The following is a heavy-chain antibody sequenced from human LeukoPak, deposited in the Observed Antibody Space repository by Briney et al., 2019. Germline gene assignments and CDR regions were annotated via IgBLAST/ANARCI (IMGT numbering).Heavy chain of an antibody. J-gene: IGHJ3*02. CDR3: ARAIAGAGMHAFDI. CDR1: GGSFSAYY. D-gene: IGHD6-13*01. V-gene: IGHV4-34*01. CDR2: IYHSGST. Sequence: SETLSLTCGVYGGSFSAYYWSWIRQPPGKGLEWIGEIYHSGSTNYNPSLKSRVTISVDTSKNQFSLKLSSVTAADTAVYYCARAIAGAGMHAFDIWGQGTMVTVSS.